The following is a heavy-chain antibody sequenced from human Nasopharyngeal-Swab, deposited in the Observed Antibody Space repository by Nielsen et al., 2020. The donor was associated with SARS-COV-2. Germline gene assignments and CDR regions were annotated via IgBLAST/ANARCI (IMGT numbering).Heavy chain of an antibody. D-gene: IGHD2-8*01. CDR1: GFTFSYYY. CDR2: IKSKTDGGTT. V-gene: IGHV3-15*01. Sequence: GESLKISCAASGFTFSYYYMSGVRQAPGKGLEWVGRIKSKTDGGTTDYAAPVKGRFTISRDDSKNTLYLQMNSLKTEDTAVYYCTTDPLGYCTNGVCYTTDYWGQGTLVTVSS. J-gene: IGHJ4*02. CDR3: TTDPLGYCTNGVCYTTDY.